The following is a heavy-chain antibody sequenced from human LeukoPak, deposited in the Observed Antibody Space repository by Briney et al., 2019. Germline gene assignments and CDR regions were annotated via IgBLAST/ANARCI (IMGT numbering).Heavy chain of an antibody. Sequence: PSETLSLTCTVSGGSISSYYWSWIRQPPGKGLECIGYFYYSGSTNYNPSLKSRVTISVDTSRNQLSLKLTSVTAADTAIYYCSRESGAFCPFGYWGQGTLVIVPP. CDR1: GGSISSYY. J-gene: IGHJ4*02. V-gene: IGHV4-59*12. D-gene: IGHD1-26*01. CDR3: SRESGAFCPFGY. CDR2: FYYSGST.